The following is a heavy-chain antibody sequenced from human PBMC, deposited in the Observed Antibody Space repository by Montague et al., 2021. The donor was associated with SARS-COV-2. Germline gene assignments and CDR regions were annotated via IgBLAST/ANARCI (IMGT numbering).Heavy chain of an antibody. D-gene: IGHD1-20*01. V-gene: IGHV4-39*01. CDR3: ARRVTGTTVHYYYYGMDV. CDR1: LHCVSRRSRH. Sequence: SETLSLTCAEDLHCVSRRSRHRSGMHTPEGKALKWIGCSYYSGNTYYNPSLKSRVTISVDTSKNQFSLKLSSVTAADTAVYYCARRVTGTTVHYYYYGMDVWGQGTTVTVSS. CDR2: SYYSGNT. J-gene: IGHJ6*02.